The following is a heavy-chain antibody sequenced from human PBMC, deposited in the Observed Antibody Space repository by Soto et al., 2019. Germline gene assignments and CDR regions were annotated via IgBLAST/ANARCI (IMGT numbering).Heavy chain of an antibody. CDR1: GFTFSSYA. V-gene: IGHV3-30-3*01. J-gene: IGHJ6*02. Sequence: GGSLRLSCAASGFTFSSYAMHWVRQAPGKGLEWVAVISYDGSNKYYADSVKGRFTISRDNSKNTLYLQMNSLRAEDTAVYYCAREDDGTYDYVWGSYRLAAYYYYGMDVWGQGTTVTVSS. D-gene: IGHD3-16*02. CDR2: ISYDGSNK. CDR3: AREDDGTYDYVWGSYRLAAYYYYGMDV.